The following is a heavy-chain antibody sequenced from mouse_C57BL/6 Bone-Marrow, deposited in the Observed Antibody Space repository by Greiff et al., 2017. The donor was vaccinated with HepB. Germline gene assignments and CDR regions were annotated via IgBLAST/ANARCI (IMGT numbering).Heavy chain of an antibody. CDR3: ASGGDSSTH. CDR2: INPGSGST. D-gene: IGHD3-2*02. V-gene: IGHV1-55*01. J-gene: IGHJ2*01. Sequence: QFQLHQPGAGLVKPGASWRISCKPSASPFPTSWLPWVKPRPGQGLEWIGDINPGSGSTNYNEKFKSKATLTVDTSSSTAYMQLSSLTSEDSAVYYCASGGDSSTHWGQGTTLTVSS. CDR1: ASPFPTSW.